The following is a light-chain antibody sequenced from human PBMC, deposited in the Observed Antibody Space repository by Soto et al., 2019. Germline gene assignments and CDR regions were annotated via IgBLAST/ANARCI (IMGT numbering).Light chain of an antibody. J-gene: IGLJ1*01. CDR3: SSYTSNNSFYV. CDR2: GVS. Sequence: QSALTQPASVSGSPGQSITISCTGTSSDIGAYDYVSWYQQRPGKAPKLMIYGVSNRPSGVSDRFSGSKSGNTASLTISGLRTEDEAEYYCSSYTSNNSFYVFGTGTKLTVL. CDR1: SSDIGAYDY. V-gene: IGLV2-14*03.